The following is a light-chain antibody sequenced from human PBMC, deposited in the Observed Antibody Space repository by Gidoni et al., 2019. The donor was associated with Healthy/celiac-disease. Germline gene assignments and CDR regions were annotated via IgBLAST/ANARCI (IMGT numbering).Light chain of an antibody. CDR2: AAS. CDR3: QQSYSTPIT. J-gene: IGKJ5*01. V-gene: IGKV1-39*01. Sequence: DIQMTQSPSSLSASVGDRVTITCRASQSISSYLNWYQQKPGKAPKLLIYAASSLQSGVPSRFSCSGSGTAFTLTISSLQPEDFATYYCQQSYSTPITFGQGTRLEIK. CDR1: QSISSY.